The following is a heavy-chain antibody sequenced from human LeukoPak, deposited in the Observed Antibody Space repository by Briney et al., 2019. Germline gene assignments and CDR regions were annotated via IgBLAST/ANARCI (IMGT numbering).Heavy chain of an antibody. CDR1: GGSISNYY. D-gene: IGHD3-10*01. J-gene: IGHJ3*02. CDR3: ARDQSGSGGHKNDAFDI. V-gene: IGHV4-4*07. CDR2: MYASGAT. Sequence: SETLSLTCSVSGGSISNYYWNWIRQPAGKGLEWIGRMYASGATRYNPSFQSRVTMSADTSKNQVSLNVTSVTAADTAVYFRARDQSGSGGHKNDAFDIWGQGTMVTVSS.